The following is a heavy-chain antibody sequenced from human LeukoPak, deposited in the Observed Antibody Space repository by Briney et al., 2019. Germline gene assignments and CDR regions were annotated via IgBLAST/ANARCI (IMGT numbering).Heavy chain of an antibody. CDR2: IYYSGST. J-gene: IGHJ4*02. D-gene: IGHD3-3*01. CDR3: ARGSYDFWSGYYIPNFDY. V-gene: IGHV4-59*01. Sequence: SETLSLTCTVSGGSISSYYWSCIRQPPGKGLEWIGYIYYSGSTNYNPSLKSRVTISVDTSKNQFSLKLSSVTAADTAVYYCARGSYDFWSGYYIPNFDYWGQGTLVTVSS. CDR1: GGSISSYY.